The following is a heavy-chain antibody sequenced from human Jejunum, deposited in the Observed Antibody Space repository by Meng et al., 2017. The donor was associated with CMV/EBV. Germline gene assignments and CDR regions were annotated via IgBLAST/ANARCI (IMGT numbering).Heavy chain of an antibody. CDR2: IYGNGVTK. CDR3: AKDRIVDGLFEIDF. V-gene: IGHV3-23*01. D-gene: IGHD1-26*01. CDR1: GSTFSRYS. Sequence: ASGSTFSRYSVTWVHHAPGKGLEWVSIIYGNGVTKIYADSVRGRFTISKDDSKNLVYLQMNNLRVEDTAIYYCAKDRIVDGLFEIDFWGQGTLVTVSS. J-gene: IGHJ4*02.